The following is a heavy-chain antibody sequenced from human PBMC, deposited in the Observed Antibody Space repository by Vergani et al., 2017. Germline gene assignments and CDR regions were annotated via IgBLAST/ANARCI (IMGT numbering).Heavy chain of an antibody. CDR3: ARAILSFGELLIEGSRYSDV. J-gene: IGHJ2*01. Sequence: QVQLVQSGTEVKRPGASVKVSCKASGYTFDTYGITWVRQAPGQGLDWMGWTSIDKGERKSAQRFEGRVTMTTDTSTSTAYMELRNLRHDDTAVYYCARAILSFGELLIEGSRYSDVWGRGTLVSVSS. V-gene: IGHV1-18*04. CDR1: GYTFDTYG. CDR2: TSIDKGER. D-gene: IGHD3-10*01.